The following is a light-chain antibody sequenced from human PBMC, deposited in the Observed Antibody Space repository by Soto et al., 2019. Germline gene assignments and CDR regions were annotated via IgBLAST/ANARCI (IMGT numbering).Light chain of an antibody. J-gene: IGLJ3*02. CDR3: SSYTSSSTGWV. Sequence: QSALTQPASVSGSPGQSITISCTGTSSDVGDYKYVSWYQQHPGKPPKVLILEVTYRPSGVSNRFSGSKSGNTASLTISGLQAEDEADYYCSSYTSSSTGWVFGGGTKLTVL. V-gene: IGLV2-14*01. CDR1: SSDVGDYKY. CDR2: EVT.